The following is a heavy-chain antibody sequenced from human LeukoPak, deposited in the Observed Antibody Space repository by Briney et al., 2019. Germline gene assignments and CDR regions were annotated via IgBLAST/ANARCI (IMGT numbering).Heavy chain of an antibody. J-gene: IGHJ6*02. CDR1: GGTFSSYA. Sequence: GSSVKVSCKASGGTFSSYAISWVRQAPGRGLEWMGRIIPILGIANYAQKFQGRVTITADKSTSTAYMELSSLRSEDTAVYYCARGVGEEFRYYYYGMDVWGQGTTVTVSS. D-gene: IGHD2-21*01. CDR2: IIPILGIA. V-gene: IGHV1-69*04. CDR3: ARGVGEEFRYYYYGMDV.